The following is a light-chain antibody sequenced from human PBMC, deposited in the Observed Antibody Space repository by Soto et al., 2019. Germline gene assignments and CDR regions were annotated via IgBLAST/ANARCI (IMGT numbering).Light chain of an antibody. V-gene: IGKV1-39*01. CDR2: AAS. CDR1: QSITNS. J-gene: IGKJ3*01. CDR3: QQGHSMPFT. Sequence: DIQMTQSPSSLSASVGDRVTITCRASQSITNSLNWYQHKPGKAPTLVVYAASSLQSGVPSRFSGSGSGTDFTLTISSLQPEDYAPYFCQQGHSMPFTFATGTKVDIK.